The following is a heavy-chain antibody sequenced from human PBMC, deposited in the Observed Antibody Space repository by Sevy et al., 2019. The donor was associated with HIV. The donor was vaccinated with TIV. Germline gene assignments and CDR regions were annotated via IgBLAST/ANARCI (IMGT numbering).Heavy chain of an antibody. J-gene: IGHJ4*02. V-gene: IGHV3-30-3*01. Sequence: GGSLRLSCAASGFTFSSYAMHWVRQAPGKGLEWVAVISYDGSNKYYAYSVKGRFTISRDNSKNTLYLQMNCLGAEDTAVYYWARALYSSGWDYWGQGTLVTVSS. CDR1: GFTFSSYA. CDR2: ISYDGSNK. D-gene: IGHD6-19*01. CDR3: ARALYSSGWDY.